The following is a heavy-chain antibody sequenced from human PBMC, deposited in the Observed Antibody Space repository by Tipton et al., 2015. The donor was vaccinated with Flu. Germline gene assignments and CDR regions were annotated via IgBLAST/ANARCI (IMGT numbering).Heavy chain of an antibody. J-gene: IGHJ6*02. CDR1: GGSFSGYY. D-gene: IGHD3/OR15-3a*01. Sequence: LRLSCAVYGGSFSGYYWSWIRQPPGKGLEWIGEINHSGSTNYNPSLKSRVTISVDTSKNQFSLKLSSVTAADTAVYYCARGGYDFWSGYYRAYYGMDVWGQGTTVTVSS. V-gene: IGHV4-34*01. CDR2: INHSGST. CDR3: ARGGYDFWSGYYRAYYGMDV.